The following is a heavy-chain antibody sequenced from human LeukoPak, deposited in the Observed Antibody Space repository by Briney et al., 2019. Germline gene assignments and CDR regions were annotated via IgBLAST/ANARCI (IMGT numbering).Heavy chain of an antibody. V-gene: IGHV3-30*04. J-gene: IGHJ4*02. CDR2: ISYDGSNK. Sequence: QPGGSLRLSCAASGFTFSSYAMHWVRQAPGKGLEWVAVISYDGSNKYYADSVKGRFTISRDNSKNTLYLQMNSLRAEDTAVYYCARGYYDSSGLTYWGQGTLVTVSS. CDR3: ARGYYDSSGLTY. D-gene: IGHD3-22*01. CDR1: GFTFSSYA.